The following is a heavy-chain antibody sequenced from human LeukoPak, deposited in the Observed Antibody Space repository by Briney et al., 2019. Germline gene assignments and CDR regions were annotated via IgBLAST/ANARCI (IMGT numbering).Heavy chain of an antibody. J-gene: IGHJ6*03. CDR3: ARALTYYYGSGSYYLEGYYYYYMDV. CDR2: IYYSGST. CDR1: GGSISSSSYY. Sequence: PSETLSLTCTVSGGSISSSSYYWGWIRQPPGKGLEWIGSIYYSGSTYYNPSLKSRVTISVDTSKNQFSLKLSSVTAADTAVYYCARALTYYYGSGSYYLEGYYYYYMDVWGKGTTVTVSS. D-gene: IGHD3-10*01. V-gene: IGHV4-39*07.